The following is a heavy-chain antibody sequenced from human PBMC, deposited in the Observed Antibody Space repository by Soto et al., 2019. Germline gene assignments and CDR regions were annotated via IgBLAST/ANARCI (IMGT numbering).Heavy chain of an antibody. D-gene: IGHD5-18*01. CDR3: AKDRGRQLWLRACDY. CDR1: GFTFSSYA. CDR2: ISGSGGST. V-gene: IGHV3-23*01. J-gene: IGHJ4*02. Sequence: PGGSLRLSCAASGFTFSSYAMSWVRQAPGKGLEWVSAISGSGGSTYYADSVKGRFTISRDNSKNTLYLQMNSLRAEDTAVYYCAKDRGRQLWLRACDYWGQGTLVTVSS.